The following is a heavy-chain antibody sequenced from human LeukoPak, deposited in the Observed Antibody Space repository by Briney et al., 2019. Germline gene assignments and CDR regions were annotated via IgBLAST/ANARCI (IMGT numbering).Heavy chain of an antibody. D-gene: IGHD6-13*01. V-gene: IGHV3-7*01. CDR1: GFMSTSYW. CDR2: INQDGSAK. J-gene: IGHJ3*02. Sequence: GGSLRLSCAASGFMSTSYWMSWVRQAPGKGLEWVANINQDGSAKYYVDSVKGRFTISRDNAKYSLYLQMNSLRAEDMAVYYCAGSWSPYGAIDTWGQGTMVTVSS. CDR3: AGSWSPYGAIDT.